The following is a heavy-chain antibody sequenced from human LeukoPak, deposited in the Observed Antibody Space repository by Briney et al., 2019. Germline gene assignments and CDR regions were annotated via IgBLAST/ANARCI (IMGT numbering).Heavy chain of an antibody. V-gene: IGHV3-7*01. CDR1: GFTYSRYW. D-gene: IGHD3-3*01. Sequence: GGSLRFSCAASGFTYSRYWMSWVRRAPGKGLEWVASINQDGSLEYYVDSVKGRFTISRDNARKSLFLQMSSLRVEDTAVYYCAKDKTYYDFWSGHDAFDIWGQGTMVTVSS. J-gene: IGHJ3*02. CDR3: AKDKTYYDFWSGHDAFDI. CDR2: INQDGSLE.